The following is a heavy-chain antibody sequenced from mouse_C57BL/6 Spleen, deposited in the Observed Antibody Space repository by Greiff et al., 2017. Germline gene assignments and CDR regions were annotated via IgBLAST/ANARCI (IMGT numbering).Heavy chain of an antibody. CDR1: GYAFSSSW. J-gene: IGHJ2*01. D-gene: IGHD2-1*01. Sequence: QVQLKESGPELVKPGASVKISCKASGYAFSSSWMNWVKQRPGKGLEWIGRIYPGDGDTNNNGKFKGKATLTADKSSSTVYMQLSSLTSEDSAVYICARMGKVYGNYDYWGQGTTLTVSS. CDR3: ARMGKVYGNYDY. V-gene: IGHV1-82*01. CDR2: IYPGDGDT.